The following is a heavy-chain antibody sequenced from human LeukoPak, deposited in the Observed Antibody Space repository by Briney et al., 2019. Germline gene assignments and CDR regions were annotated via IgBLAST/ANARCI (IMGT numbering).Heavy chain of an antibody. J-gene: IGHJ4*02. Sequence: GGSLRLSCAASGFTFSSYAMSWVRQAQGKGLEWVSAISGSGGSTYYADSVKGRFTISRDNSKNTLYLQMNSLRAEDTAVYYCAAAYSSGWYRFDYWGQGTLVTVSS. CDR3: AAAYSSGWYRFDY. CDR2: ISGSGGST. V-gene: IGHV3-23*01. D-gene: IGHD6-19*01. CDR1: GFTFSSYA.